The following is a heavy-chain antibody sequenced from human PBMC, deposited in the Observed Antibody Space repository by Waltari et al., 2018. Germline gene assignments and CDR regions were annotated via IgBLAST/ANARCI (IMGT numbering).Heavy chain of an antibody. V-gene: IGHV1-8*01. D-gene: IGHD2-2*01. Sequence: QVQLVQSGAEVKRPGSSVNVSCKAPGSTCTSYDNNWVRQAPGQGLEWMGRMNPNSGNTDYAQKFQDRVTMTRSTSLNTAYMELSSLRPEDTAVYYCARRPAGSHFDYWGQGTLVTVSS. CDR1: GSTCTSYD. CDR3: ARRPAGSHFDY. CDR2: MNPNSGNT. J-gene: IGHJ4*02.